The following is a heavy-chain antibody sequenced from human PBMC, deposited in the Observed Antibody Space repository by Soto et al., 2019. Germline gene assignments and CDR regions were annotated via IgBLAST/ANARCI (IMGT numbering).Heavy chain of an antibody. CDR1: GYTFTGYY. J-gene: IGHJ6*02. V-gene: IGHV1-2*02. D-gene: IGHD2-2*01. CDR3: ASGAHDCSSTSCYINYYYGMDV. Sequence: ASVKVSCKASGYTFTGYYMHWVRQAPGQWLEWMGWINPNSGGTNYAQKFQGRVTMTRDTSISTAYMELSMLRSDDTAVDYCASGAHDCSSTSCYINYYYGMDVWGQGTTVTVSS. CDR2: INPNSGGT.